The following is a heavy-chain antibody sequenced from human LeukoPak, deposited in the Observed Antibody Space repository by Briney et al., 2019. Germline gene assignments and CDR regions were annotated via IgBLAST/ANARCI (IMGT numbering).Heavy chain of an antibody. CDR3: ARDHGSSWYGADY. D-gene: IGHD6-13*01. V-gene: IGHV4-59*01. CDR2: IYYSGST. Sequence: SETLSLTCTVSGGSISSYYLSWIRQPPREGLEWIGYIYYSGSTNYNPSLKSRVTISVDTSKNQFSLKLSSVTAADTAVYYCARDHGSSWYGADYWGQGTLVTVSS. J-gene: IGHJ4*02. CDR1: GGSISSYY.